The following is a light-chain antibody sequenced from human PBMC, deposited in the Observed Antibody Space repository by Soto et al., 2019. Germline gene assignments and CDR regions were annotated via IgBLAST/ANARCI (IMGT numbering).Light chain of an antibody. J-gene: IGLJ3*02. V-gene: IGLV1-40*01. CDR3: QSYDSSLGGSV. CDR2: GNS. CDR1: SSNIGAGYD. Sequence: QSVLTQPPSVSGAPGQRVTISCTGSSSNIGAGYDVHWYQQLPGTAPKLLIYGNSNRPSGVPDRFSGSKSGTSASLAITGLQAEDEADYYSQSYDSSLGGSVFGGGTKLTVL.